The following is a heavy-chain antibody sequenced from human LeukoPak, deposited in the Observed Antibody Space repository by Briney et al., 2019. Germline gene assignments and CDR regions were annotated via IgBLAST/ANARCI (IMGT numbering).Heavy chain of an antibody. D-gene: IGHD3-22*01. CDR2: IRYDGSNK. J-gene: IGHJ3*02. V-gene: IGHV3-30*02. CDR3: ARDPAPYDSSGYYYGAFDI. CDR1: GFTFSSYG. Sequence: EGSLRLSCAASGFTFSSYGMHWVRQAPGKGLEWVAFIRYDGSNKYYADSVKGRFTISRDNAKNSLYLQMNSLRAEDTAVYYCARDPAPYDSSGYYYGAFDIWGQGTMVTVSS.